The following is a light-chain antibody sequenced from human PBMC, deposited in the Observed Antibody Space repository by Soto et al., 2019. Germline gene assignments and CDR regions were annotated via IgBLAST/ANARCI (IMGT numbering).Light chain of an antibody. CDR2: VAS. Sequence: EIVLTQAPGTLSLSPGERATLSCRASQSVSSSYLAWYQQKPGQAPRLLIYVASSSATGIPDRFSGSGSGTDFPLTISRLEREDVEVYYCQQYGSSPTFGQGTKVELK. CDR1: QSVSSSY. V-gene: IGKV3-20*01. CDR3: QQYGSSPT. J-gene: IGKJ1*01.